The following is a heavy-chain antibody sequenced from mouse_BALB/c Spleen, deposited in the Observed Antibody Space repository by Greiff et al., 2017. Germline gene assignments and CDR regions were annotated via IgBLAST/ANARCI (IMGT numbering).Heavy chain of an antibody. CDR1: GYTFTSYW. J-gene: IGHJ2*01. Sequence: VQLQQSGAELVRPGASVKLSCKASGYTFTSYWINWVKQRPGQGLEWIGNIYPSDSYTNYNQKFKDKATLTVDKSSSTAYMQLSSPTSEDSAVYYCTSNPGCFDYWGQGTTLTVSS. V-gene: IGHV1-69*02. CDR3: TSNPGCFDY. CDR2: IYPSDSYT.